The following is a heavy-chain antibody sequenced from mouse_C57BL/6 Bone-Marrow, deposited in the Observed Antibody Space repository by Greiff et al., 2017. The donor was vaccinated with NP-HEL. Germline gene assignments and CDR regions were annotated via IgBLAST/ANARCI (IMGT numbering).Heavy chain of an antibody. J-gene: IGHJ3*01. CDR2: IDPEDGDT. CDR3: TRDYGSLFAY. CDR1: GFNIKDYY. D-gene: IGHD1-1*01. Sequence: VHVKQSGAELVRPGASVKLSCTASGFNIKDYYMHWVKQRPEQGLEWIGRIDPEDGDTEYAPKFQGKATMTADTSSNTAYLQLSSLTSEDTAVYYCTRDYGSLFAYWGQGTLVTVSA. V-gene: IGHV14-1*01.